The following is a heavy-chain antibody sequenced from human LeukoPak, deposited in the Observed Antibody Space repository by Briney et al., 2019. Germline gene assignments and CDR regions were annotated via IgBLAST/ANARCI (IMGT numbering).Heavy chain of an antibody. Sequence: PSETLSLTCSVSGGSISSSNYYWSWIRQPAGKGLEWIGRIYTSGSTNYNPSLKSRVTMSVDTSKNQFSLKLSSVTAADTAVYYCAAFLGSGSYYNEPYWFDPWGQGTLVTVSS. CDR2: IYTSGST. CDR1: GGSISSSNYY. J-gene: IGHJ5*02. CDR3: AAFLGSGSYYNEPYWFDP. V-gene: IGHV4-61*02. D-gene: IGHD3-10*01.